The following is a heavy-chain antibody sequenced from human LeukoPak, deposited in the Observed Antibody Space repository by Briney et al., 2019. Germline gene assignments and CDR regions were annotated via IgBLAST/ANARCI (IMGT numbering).Heavy chain of an antibody. D-gene: IGHD4-23*01. CDR1: GFTFSNYW. J-gene: IGHJ6*02. CDR2: IKGDGSST. Sequence: PGGSLRLSCAASGFTFSNYWMHWVRQTPGEGLVCVSLIKGDGSSTTYADSVKGRFTISRDNAKNTVYLQMNSLRAEDTAVYYCARGNSHAMDVWGQGTTVTVSS. V-gene: IGHV3-74*01. CDR3: ARGNSHAMDV.